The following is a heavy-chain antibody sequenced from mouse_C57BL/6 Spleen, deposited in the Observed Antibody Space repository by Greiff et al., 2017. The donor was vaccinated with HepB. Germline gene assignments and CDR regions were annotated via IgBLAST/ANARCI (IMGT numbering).Heavy chain of an antibody. CDR3: ARDYYGSSSGYAMDY. Sequence: QVHVKQPGAELVKPGASVKMSCKASGYTFTSYWITWVKQRPGQGLEWIGDIYPGSGRTNYNEKVKSKSKLTVDTSSSTAYMQLSSLTSEDSAVYYCARDYYGSSSGYAMDYWGQGTSVTVSS. V-gene: IGHV1-55*01. J-gene: IGHJ4*01. CDR2: IYPGSGRT. D-gene: IGHD1-1*01. CDR1: GYTFTSYW.